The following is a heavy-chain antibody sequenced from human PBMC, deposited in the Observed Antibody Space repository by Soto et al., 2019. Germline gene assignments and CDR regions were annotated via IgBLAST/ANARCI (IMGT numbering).Heavy chain of an antibody. D-gene: IGHD6-19*01. CDR3: AREAKGVAVYYFDD. J-gene: IGHJ4*02. CDR2: ITPVFGST. Sequence: QVHLVQSGAEVKKPGSSVKVSCKTSGATFSSDTINWLRQAPGQGLEWMGGITPVFGSTNYAQKFRGRVTFAADLSTSTVYMDLNSLRAEDTAVYYCAREAKGVAVYYFDDWGQGTLVTVSS. CDR1: GATFSSDT. V-gene: IGHV1-69*01.